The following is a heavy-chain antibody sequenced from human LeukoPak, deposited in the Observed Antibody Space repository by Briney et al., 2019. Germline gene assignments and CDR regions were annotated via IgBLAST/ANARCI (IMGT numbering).Heavy chain of an antibody. CDR1: GFSFSSYW. CDR3: ARDGLDSSSWYRSFDY. D-gene: IGHD6-13*01. CDR2: INQGGSEE. J-gene: IGHJ4*02. V-gene: IGHV3-7*01. Sequence: PGGSLRLSCAASGFSFSSYWMSWVRHTPGKGLEWVANINQGGSEEYYVDSVKGRFTISRDNAKNSLYLQMNSLRAEDTAVYYCARDGLDSSSWYRSFDYWGQGTLVTVSS.